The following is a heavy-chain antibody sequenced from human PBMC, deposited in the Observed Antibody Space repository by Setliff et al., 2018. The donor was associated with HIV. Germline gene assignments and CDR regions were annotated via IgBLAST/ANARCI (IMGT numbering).Heavy chain of an antibody. CDR3: ATKGAEWELPDMVFDS. J-gene: IGHJ4*02. V-gene: IGHV4-39*01. Sequence: SETLSLTCTVSGGSISTATFYWNWIRQPPGKALEWLGIVYYTGSTNYNPSLKSRVAMSVDTSRNQFSLKLSSVTAADTAVYYCATKGAEWELPDMVFDSLGQGTVVTVSS. CDR2: VYYTGST. CDR1: GGSISTATFY. D-gene: IGHD1-26*01.